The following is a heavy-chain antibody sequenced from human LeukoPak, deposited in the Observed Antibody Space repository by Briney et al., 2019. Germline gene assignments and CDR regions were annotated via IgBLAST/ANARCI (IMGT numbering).Heavy chain of an antibody. V-gene: IGHV4-61*02. CDR2: IYTSGST. D-gene: IGHD3-9*01. J-gene: IGHJ3*02. CDR3: ASRKRGYYDILTGYSADAFDI. CDR1: GGSISSGSYY. Sequence: SETLSLTCTVSGGSISSGSYYWSWIRQPAGKGLEWIGRIYTSGSTNYNPSLKSRVTIPVDTSKNQFSLKLSSVTAADTAVYYCASRKRGYYDILTGYSADAFDIWGQGTMVTVSS.